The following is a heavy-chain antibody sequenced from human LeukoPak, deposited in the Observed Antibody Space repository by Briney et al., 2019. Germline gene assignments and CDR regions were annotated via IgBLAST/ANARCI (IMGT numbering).Heavy chain of an antibody. CDR2: IYHSGST. CDR1: DYSISSGYY. J-gene: IGHJ6*03. Sequence: PSETLSLTCSVSDYSISSGYYWGWIRQPPGKGLEWIGSIYHSGSTYYNPSLKSRVTISVDTSKNHFSLKLTSVTAADTAVYYCARDTPFRSSGYYQVPYYYYYYMDVWGKGTTVTVSS. CDR3: ARDTPFRSSGYYQVPYYYYYYMDV. V-gene: IGHV4-38-2*02. D-gene: IGHD3-22*01.